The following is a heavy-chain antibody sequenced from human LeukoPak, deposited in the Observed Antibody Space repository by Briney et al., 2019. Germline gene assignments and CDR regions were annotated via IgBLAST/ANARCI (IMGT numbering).Heavy chain of an antibody. V-gene: IGHV3-49*04. CDR2: IRSKAYGGTT. CDR1: GFTFSNYA. D-gene: IGHD3-22*01. J-gene: IGHJ5*02. CDR3: TTYYDSSGSSFDP. Sequence: GGSLRLSCAASGFTFSNYAMNWVRQAPGKGLGWVGFIRSKAYGGTTEYAASVKGRFTISRDDSKSIDYLQMNSLKTENTAVYYCTTYYDSSGSSFDPWGQGTLVTVSS.